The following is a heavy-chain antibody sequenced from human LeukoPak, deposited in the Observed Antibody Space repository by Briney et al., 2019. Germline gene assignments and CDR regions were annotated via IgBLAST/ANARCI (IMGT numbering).Heavy chain of an antibody. CDR3: ARAPLVSRGMDV. CDR2: IYYSGST. Sequence: PSETLSLTCTVSGGSISPYFWSWIRQHPGKGLEWIGYIYYSGSTYYNPSLKSRVTISVDTSKNQFSLKMRSVTAADTAVYYCARAPLVSRGMDVWGQGTTVTVSS. V-gene: IGHV4-31*03. D-gene: IGHD6-6*01. CDR1: GGSISPYF. J-gene: IGHJ6*02.